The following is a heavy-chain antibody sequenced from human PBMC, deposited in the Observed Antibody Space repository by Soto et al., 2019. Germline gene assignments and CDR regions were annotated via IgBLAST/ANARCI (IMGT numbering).Heavy chain of an antibody. V-gene: IGHV3-30*18. D-gene: IGHD4-17*01. CDR2: ISYDGNNK. CDR3: AKDLLLTTITTVGD. J-gene: IGHJ4*02. Sequence: GGSLRLSCTASGFIFSTYGMHWVRQAPGKGLEWLSVISYDGNNKYYADSVKGRFTISRDNSKNTLWLQMDSLRTEDTAVYYCAKDLLLTTITTVGDWGQGTLVTVSS. CDR1: GFIFSTYG.